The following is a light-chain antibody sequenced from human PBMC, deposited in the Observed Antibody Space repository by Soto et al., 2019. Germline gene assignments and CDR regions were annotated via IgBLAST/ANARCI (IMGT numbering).Light chain of an antibody. Sequence: QSALTQPASVSGSPGQSITISCTRTSSDVGGYNYVSWYQQHPGKAPKLMIYDVSNRPSGVSNRFSGSKSGNTASLTIAGLQAEDEAEDVCSSYTSSSTPHVVFGGGTKLTVL. J-gene: IGLJ2*01. CDR3: SSYTSSSTPHVV. CDR1: SSDVGGYNY. V-gene: IGLV2-14*01. CDR2: DVS.